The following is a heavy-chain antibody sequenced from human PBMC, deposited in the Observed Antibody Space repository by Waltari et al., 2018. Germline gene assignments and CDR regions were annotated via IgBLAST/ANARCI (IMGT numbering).Heavy chain of an antibody. Sequence: EVLLVESGGGLVQPGGSLRLSCAASGFTFSDYSMNWVRQGPENGLEWVAYMSSSSSTTFYADSVEGRFSISRDNAKNSLYLQMNSLRDEDTAVYYCVRDRHGDYLRYFDSWGQGNLVTVSS. CDR3: VRDRHGDYLRYFDS. CDR1: GFTFSDYS. V-gene: IGHV3-48*02. D-gene: IGHD4-17*01. CDR2: MSSSSSTT. J-gene: IGHJ4*02.